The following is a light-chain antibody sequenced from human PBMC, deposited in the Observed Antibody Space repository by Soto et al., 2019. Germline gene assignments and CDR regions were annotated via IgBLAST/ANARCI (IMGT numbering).Light chain of an antibody. J-gene: IGKJ5*01. CDR2: KAS. CDR3: QQHNSFSIT. CDR1: ESISRW. Sequence: DIQMTQSPSTLAASVGDRVTITCRAIESISRWLAWYEQTPGKAPKLLIYKASSLESGVPSRFRGSGSGTEFTLTINSLQADDFETYYCQQHNSFSITFGQGTRLEIK. V-gene: IGKV1-5*03.